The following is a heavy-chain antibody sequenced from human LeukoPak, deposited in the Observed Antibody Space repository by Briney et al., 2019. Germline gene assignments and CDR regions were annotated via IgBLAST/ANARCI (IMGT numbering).Heavy chain of an antibody. Sequence: GASVKVSCKVSGYTLTELSMHWVRQAPGKGLEWMGGFDPEDGETIYAQKFQGRVTMTRDMSTSTVYMELSSLRSEDTAVYYCARDPSYGDYVRGYYYYMDVWGKGTTVTVSS. V-gene: IGHV1-24*01. CDR1: GYTLTELS. D-gene: IGHD4-17*01. CDR2: FDPEDGET. J-gene: IGHJ6*03. CDR3: ARDPSYGDYVRGYYYYMDV.